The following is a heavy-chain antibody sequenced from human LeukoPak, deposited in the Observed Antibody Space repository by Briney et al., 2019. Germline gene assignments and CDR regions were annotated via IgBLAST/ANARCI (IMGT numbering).Heavy chain of an antibody. CDR3: AKDLGGITIFGVVISPSGMDV. CDR2: ISESGGIT. J-gene: IGHJ6*02. D-gene: IGHD3-3*01. Sequence: GGSLRLSCAASGFTLSTYWMSWVRQAPGKGLEWVSGISESGGITYYADSVKGRFTISRDNPKNTLYLQMNSLRAEDTAVYYCAKDLGGITIFGVVISPSGMDVWGQGTTVTVSS. V-gene: IGHV3-23*01. CDR1: GFTLSTYW.